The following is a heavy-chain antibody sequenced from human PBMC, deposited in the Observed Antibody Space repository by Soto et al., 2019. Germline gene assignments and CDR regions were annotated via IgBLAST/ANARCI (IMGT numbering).Heavy chain of an antibody. D-gene: IGHD3-10*01. V-gene: IGHV4-39*01. J-gene: IGHJ4*02. CDR1: GGSISSSSYY. Sequence: LSLTCTVSGGSISSSSYYWGWIRQPPGKGLEWIGTIYYSGSTYYNPSLKSRVTISVDTSKNQFSLRLNSVTAADTAVFYCARQPITMVRGVIPPFDYWGQGTLVTVSS. CDR3: ARQPITMVRGVIPPFDY. CDR2: IYYSGST.